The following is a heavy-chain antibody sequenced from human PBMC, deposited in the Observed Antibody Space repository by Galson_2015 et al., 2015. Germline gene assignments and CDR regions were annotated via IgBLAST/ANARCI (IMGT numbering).Heavy chain of an antibody. J-gene: IGHJ6*02. CDR1: GFTFDDYA. Sequence: SLRLSCAASGFTFDDYAMHWVRQAPGKGLEWVSGISWNSGSIGYADSVKGRFTISRDNAKNSLYLQMNSLRAEDTALYHCAKGMAYYYYGMDVWGQGTTVTVSS. V-gene: IGHV3-9*01. CDR3: AKGMAYYYYGMDV. D-gene: IGHD5-24*01. CDR2: ISWNSGSI.